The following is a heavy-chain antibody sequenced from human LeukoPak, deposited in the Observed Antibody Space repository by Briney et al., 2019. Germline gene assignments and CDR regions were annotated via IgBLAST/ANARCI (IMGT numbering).Heavy chain of an antibody. CDR2: INHSGST. V-gene: IGHV4-34*01. J-gene: IGHJ4*02. Sequence: PSETPSLTCAVYGGSFSGYYWSWIRQPPGQGLEWIGEINHSGSTNYNPSLKSRVTISVDTSKNQFSLKLSSVTAADTAVYYCARDRLTPMVRGSLDYWGQGTLVTVSS. D-gene: IGHD3-10*01. CDR1: GGSFSGYY. CDR3: ARDRLTPMVRGSLDY.